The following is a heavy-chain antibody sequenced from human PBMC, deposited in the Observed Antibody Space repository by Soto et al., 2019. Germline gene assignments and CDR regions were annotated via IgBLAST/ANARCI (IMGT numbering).Heavy chain of an antibody. CDR3: AKDRREVVVAAPFDY. J-gene: IGHJ4*02. V-gene: IGHV3-48*01. Sequence: GGSLRLSCAASGFTFSSFSMNWVRQSPGKGLEWVSYISSGRTITYYADSVKGRFTISRDNAKNTLYLQMNSLRAEDTAVYYCAKDRREVVVAAPFDYWGQGTLVTVSS. CDR2: ISSGRTIT. D-gene: IGHD2-15*01. CDR1: GFTFSSFS.